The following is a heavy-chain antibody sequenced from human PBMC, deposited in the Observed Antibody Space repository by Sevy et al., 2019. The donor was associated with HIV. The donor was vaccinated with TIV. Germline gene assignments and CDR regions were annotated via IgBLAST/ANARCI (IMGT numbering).Heavy chain of an antibody. CDR2: TSAYNGNT. CDR1: GYTFTSYG. J-gene: IGHJ6*03. D-gene: IGHD2-2*01. V-gene: IGHV1-18*04. Sequence: ASVKVSCKASGYTFTSYGISWVRQAPGQGLEWMGWTSAYNGNTNYAQKLQGRVTMTTDTSTSTAYMELRSLRSDDTAVYYCARDSLYCSSTSCYARYYYYYYMDVWGKGTTVTVSS. CDR3: ARDSLYCSSTSCYARYYYYYYMDV.